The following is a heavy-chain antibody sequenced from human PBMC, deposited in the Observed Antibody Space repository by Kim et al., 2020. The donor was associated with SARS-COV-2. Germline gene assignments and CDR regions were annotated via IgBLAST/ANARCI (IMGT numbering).Heavy chain of an antibody. D-gene: IGHD6-25*01. V-gene: IGHV3-49*04. CDR2: IRSNSYGATI. Sequence: GGSLRLSCTTSGFTFGDYSVGWVRQAPGKGLEWVGLIRSNSYGATIEDAATGRGRFSGSRDDSKSIVYLQMNSLKAEDTAVYYCGRGTTVAGAKYYFDYWGQGTLVTVSS. J-gene: IGHJ4*02. CDR1: GFTFGDYS. CDR3: GRGTTVAGAKYYFDY.